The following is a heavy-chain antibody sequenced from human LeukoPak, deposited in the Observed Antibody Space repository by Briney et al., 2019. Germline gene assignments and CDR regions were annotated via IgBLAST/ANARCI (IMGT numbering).Heavy chain of an antibody. CDR2: INPSGGST. CDR3: ARDIDYGGRNYYYGMDV. V-gene: IGHV1-46*01. D-gene: IGHD4-23*01. CDR1: GYTFTSYY. J-gene: IGHJ6*02. Sequence: ASVKVSCKASGYTFTSYYMHWVRQAPGQGLEWMGIINPSGGSTSYAQKFQGRVTMTRDTSTSTVYMELSSLRSEDTAVYYCARDIDYGGRNYYYGMDVWGQGATVTVSS.